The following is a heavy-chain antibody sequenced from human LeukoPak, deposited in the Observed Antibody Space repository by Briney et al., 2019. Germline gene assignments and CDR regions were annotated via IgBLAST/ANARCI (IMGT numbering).Heavy chain of an antibody. Sequence: SVKVSCKASGGTLSSYAISWVRQAPGQGLEWMGRIIPILGIANYAQKFQGRVTITTDKSTSTAYMELSSLRSEDTAVYYCARGNYDSSGPSDAFDIWGQGTMVTVSS. CDR2: IIPILGIA. J-gene: IGHJ3*02. D-gene: IGHD3-22*01. CDR1: GGTLSSYA. V-gene: IGHV1-69*04. CDR3: ARGNYDSSGPSDAFDI.